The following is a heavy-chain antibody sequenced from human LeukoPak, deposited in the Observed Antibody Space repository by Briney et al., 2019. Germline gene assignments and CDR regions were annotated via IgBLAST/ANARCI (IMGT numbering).Heavy chain of an antibody. D-gene: IGHD3-22*01. CDR1: GFTVSSYY. Sequence: GGSLRLSCAASGFTVSSYYMNWVRQAPGKGLEGVSVIYSGGSTYYSDSVKGRFTISRDNSKNTLYLQMNSLRAEDTAVYYCAKVIFGSGSDAFDIWGQGKMVTVSS. CDR3: AKVIFGSGSDAFDI. V-gene: IGHV3-53*05. CDR2: IYSGGST. J-gene: IGHJ3*02.